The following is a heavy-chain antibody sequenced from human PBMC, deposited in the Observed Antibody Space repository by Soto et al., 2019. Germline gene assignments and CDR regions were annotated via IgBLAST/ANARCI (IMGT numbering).Heavy chain of an antibody. CDR1: GFSLTTSGVG. V-gene: IGHV2-5*02. Sequence: QITLNESGPTVVRPTETLTLTCRFSGFSLTTSGVGVGWIRQSPGKAPEWLALIYWDDDKRYSASLKSRLTIPKDTCENHVVVTVSDLDPTVTATYYCAHRVRRTVFGLVTTTAIYFDFWGQGTPVAVSS. D-gene: IGHD3-3*01. CDR2: IYWDDDK. CDR3: AHRVRRTVFGLVTTTAIYFDF. J-gene: IGHJ4*02.